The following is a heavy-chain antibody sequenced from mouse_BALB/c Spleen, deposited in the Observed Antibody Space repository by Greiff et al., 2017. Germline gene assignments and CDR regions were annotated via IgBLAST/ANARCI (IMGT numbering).Heavy chain of an antibody. V-gene: IGHV3-8*02. CDR3: ARYDYDDVSFDY. D-gene: IGHD2-4*01. Sequence: EVKLQESGPSLVKPSQTLSLTCSVTGDSITSGYWNWIRKFPGNKLEYMGYISYSGSTYYNPSLKSRISITRDTSKNQYYLQLNSVTTEDTATYYCARYDYDDVSFDYWGQGTTLTVSS. CDR1: GDSITSGY. J-gene: IGHJ2*01. CDR2: ISYSGST.